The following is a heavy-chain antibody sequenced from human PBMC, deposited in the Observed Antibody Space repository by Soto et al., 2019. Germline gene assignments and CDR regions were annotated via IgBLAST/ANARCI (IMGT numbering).Heavy chain of an antibody. J-gene: IGHJ5*02. CDR1: GFTFSSYG. D-gene: IGHD4-17*01. CDR3: AKTLAPYGDGSFLGKGFDP. V-gene: IGHV3-30*18. CDR2: ISYDGSNK. Sequence: GGSLRLSCAASGFTFSSYGMHWVRQAPGKGLEWVAVISYDGSNKYYADSVKGRFTISRYNSKNTLYLQMNSLRAEDTAVYYCAKTLAPYGDGSFLGKGFDPWGQGTLVTVSS.